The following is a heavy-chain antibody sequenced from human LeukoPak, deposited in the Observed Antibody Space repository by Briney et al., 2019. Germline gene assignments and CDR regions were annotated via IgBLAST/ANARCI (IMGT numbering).Heavy chain of an antibody. CDR1: GGSISSYY. CDR3: ASHTAMAPLDY. Sequence: SETLSLTCTVSGGSISSYYWSWIRQPPGKGLEWIGEINHSGSTNYNPSLKSRVTISVDTSKNQFSLKLSSVTAADTAVYYCASHTAMAPLDYWGQGTLVTVSS. CDR2: INHSGST. D-gene: IGHD5-18*01. V-gene: IGHV4-34*01. J-gene: IGHJ4*02.